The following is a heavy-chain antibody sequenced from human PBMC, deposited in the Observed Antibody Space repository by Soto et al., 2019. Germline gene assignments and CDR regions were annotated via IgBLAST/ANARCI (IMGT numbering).Heavy chain of an antibody. D-gene: IGHD6-19*01. CDR1: GFTFSSYA. CDR2: ISGSGGST. CDR3: AKSTYSSGWYTKSPFDY. V-gene: IGHV3-23*01. J-gene: IGHJ4*02. Sequence: GSLRLSCAASGFTFSSYAMSWVRQAPGKGLEWVSAISGSGGSTYYADSVKGRFTISRDNSKNTLYLQMNSLRAEDTAVYYCAKSTYSSGWYTKSPFDYWGQGTLVTVSS.